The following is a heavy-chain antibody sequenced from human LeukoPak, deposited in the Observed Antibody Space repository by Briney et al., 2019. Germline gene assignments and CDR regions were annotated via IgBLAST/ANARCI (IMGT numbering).Heavy chain of an antibody. D-gene: IGHD4-17*01. CDR2: IWYDGSNK. J-gene: IGHJ4*02. CDR1: GFTFSSYG. Sequence: GGSLRLSCAASGFTFSSYGMHWVRQAPDKGLEWVAVIWYDGSNKYYADSVKGRFTISRDNSKNTLFLQMNSLRAEDTAVYYCAKDPDDYGDYSYFDYWGQGTLVTVSS. CDR3: AKDPDDYGDYSYFDY. V-gene: IGHV3-33*06.